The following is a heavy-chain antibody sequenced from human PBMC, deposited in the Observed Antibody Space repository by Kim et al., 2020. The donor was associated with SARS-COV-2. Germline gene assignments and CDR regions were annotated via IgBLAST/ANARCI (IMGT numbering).Heavy chain of an antibody. CDR2: ISSSSSYI. CDR3: AREPSRYCSGGSCQEDDY. V-gene: IGHV3-21*01. CDR1: GFTFSSYS. Sequence: GGSLRLSCAASGFTFSSYSMNWVRQAPGKGLEWVSSISSSSSYIYYADSVKGRFTISRDNAKNSLYLQMNSLRAEDTAVYYCAREPSRYCSGGSCQEDDYWGQGTLVTVSS. J-gene: IGHJ4*02. D-gene: IGHD2-15*01.